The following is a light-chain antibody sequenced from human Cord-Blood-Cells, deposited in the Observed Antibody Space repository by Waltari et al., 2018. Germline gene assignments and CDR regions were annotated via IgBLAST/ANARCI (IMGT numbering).Light chain of an antibody. CDR3: MQALQTRLT. Sequence: DIVMTQSPLSLPFTPGEPASISCRSSQSLLHSNGYNYLDWYLQKPGQSPQLLIYLGSNRASGVPDRFSGSGSGTDFTLKISRVEAEDVGVYYCMQALQTRLTFGGGTKVEIK. CDR2: LGS. V-gene: IGKV2-28*01. J-gene: IGKJ4*01. CDR1: QSLLHSNGYNY.